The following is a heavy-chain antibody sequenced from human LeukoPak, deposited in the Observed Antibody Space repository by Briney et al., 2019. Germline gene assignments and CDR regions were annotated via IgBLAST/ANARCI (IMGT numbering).Heavy chain of an antibody. J-gene: IGHJ4*02. CDR1: GFTFSNYG. CDR3: ARENDYALDY. Sequence: GRYLRLSCAASGFTFSNYGMHWVRQAPGKGLEWVAVIRYVGSDKYYADSVKGRFTISRDNSQTTMYLQMNSLRAEDTAVYYCARENDYALDYWGQGTLVTVSS. V-gene: IGHV3-30*12. CDR2: IRYVGSDK. D-gene: IGHD4-17*01.